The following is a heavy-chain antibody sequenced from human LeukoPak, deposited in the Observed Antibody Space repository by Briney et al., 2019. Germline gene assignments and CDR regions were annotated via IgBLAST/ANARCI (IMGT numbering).Heavy chain of an antibody. CDR3: ARDLRYCSGGSCYGRYGY. CDR1: GYTFTGYY. V-gene: IGHV1-2*02. D-gene: IGHD2-15*01. Sequence: ASVKVSCTASGYTFTGYYMHWVRQAPGQGLEWMGWINPNSGGTNYAQKFQGRVTMTRDTSISTAYMELSRLRSDDTAVYYCARDLRYCSGGSCYGRYGYWGQGTLVTVSS. J-gene: IGHJ4*02. CDR2: INPNSGGT.